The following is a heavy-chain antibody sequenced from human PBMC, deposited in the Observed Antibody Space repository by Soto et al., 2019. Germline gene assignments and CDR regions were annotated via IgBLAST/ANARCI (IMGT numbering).Heavy chain of an antibody. Sequence: EVHLVESGGGLVKPGGSLRLSCEVSGFTFSSCTMNWVRQAPGKGLEWVSSISPSTSHIYYADSVKGRFTISRDNAKNSLLPQMNSLRAEDTAVYYCSCCSGGACHQNYGMDVWGQGTTVTVSS. D-gene: IGHD2-15*01. J-gene: IGHJ6*02. V-gene: IGHV3-21*01. CDR1: GFTFSSCT. CDR2: ISPSTSHI. CDR3: SCCSGGACHQNYGMDV.